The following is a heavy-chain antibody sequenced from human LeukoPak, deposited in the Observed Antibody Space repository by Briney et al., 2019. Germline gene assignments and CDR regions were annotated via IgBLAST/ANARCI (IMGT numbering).Heavy chain of an antibody. CDR2: ISWNSGSI. CDR3: AKAFPYSSSWYRVGAFDI. J-gene: IGHJ3*02. Sequence: GGSLRLSCAASGFTFDDYAMHWVRQAPGKGLEWVSGISWNSGSIGYADSVKGRFTISRDNAKNSLYLQMNSLRAEDTALYYCAKAFPYSSSWYRVGAFDIWGQGTMVTVSS. D-gene: IGHD6-13*01. V-gene: IGHV3-9*01. CDR1: GFTFDDYA.